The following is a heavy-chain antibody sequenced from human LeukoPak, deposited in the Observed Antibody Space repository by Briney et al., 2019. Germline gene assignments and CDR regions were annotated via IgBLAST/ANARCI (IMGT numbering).Heavy chain of an antibody. CDR1: GGSISSGGYY. J-gene: IGHJ4*02. CDR3: ATSCTSCFYYFDY. V-gene: IGHV4-31*03. CDR2: IYYSGST. D-gene: IGHD2-2*01. Sequence: SETLSLTCTVSGGSISSGGYYWSWIRQHPGKGLEWIGYIYYSGSTYYNPSLKSRVTISVDTSKNQFSLKLSSVTAADTAAYYCATSCTSCFYYFDYWGQGTLVTVSS.